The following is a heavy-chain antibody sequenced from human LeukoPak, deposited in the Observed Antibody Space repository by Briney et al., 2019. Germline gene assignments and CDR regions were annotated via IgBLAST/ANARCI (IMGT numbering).Heavy chain of an antibody. Sequence: GGSLRLSGAASGFTFSSYAMSWVRQAPGKGLEWVSAISGSGGSTYYADSVKGRFTISRDNSKNTLYLQMNSLRAEDTAVYYCAKDYDSSGSNFDYWGQGTLVTVSS. D-gene: IGHD3-22*01. CDR2: ISGSGGST. V-gene: IGHV3-23*01. CDR1: GFTFSSYA. J-gene: IGHJ4*02. CDR3: AKDYDSSGSNFDY.